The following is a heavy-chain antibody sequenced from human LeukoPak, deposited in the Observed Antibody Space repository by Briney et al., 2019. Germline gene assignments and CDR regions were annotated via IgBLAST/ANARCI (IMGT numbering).Heavy chain of an antibody. CDR1: GGSISSGANY. V-gene: IGHV4-30-2*01. CDR3: ARYCSSTSCPLDAFDI. Sequence: PSETLSLTCTVSGGSISSGANYWSWIRQPPGRGLEWIGYISHSESAYYSPSLESRITISVDRSKNQFSLKLSSVTAADTAVYYCARYCSSTSCPLDAFDIWGQGTMVTVSS. D-gene: IGHD2-2*01. CDR2: ISHSESA. J-gene: IGHJ3*02.